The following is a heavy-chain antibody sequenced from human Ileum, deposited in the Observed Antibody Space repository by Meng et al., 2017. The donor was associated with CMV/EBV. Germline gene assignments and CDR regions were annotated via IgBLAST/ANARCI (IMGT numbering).Heavy chain of an antibody. J-gene: IGHJ4*02. D-gene: IGHD3-16*01. CDR3: TVPTSDLDH. CDR2: IQNDESNK. Sequence: GQLVVSGGGVVQPGGPLRLSCAASGFMFSKAGMHWVRQAPGKGLEWVAFIQNDESNKYYADSMKGRFTISRDNSKNTLYLQMNRLTTEDTAVYYCTVPTSDLDHWGQGTLVTVSS. V-gene: IGHV3-30*02. CDR1: GFMFSKAG.